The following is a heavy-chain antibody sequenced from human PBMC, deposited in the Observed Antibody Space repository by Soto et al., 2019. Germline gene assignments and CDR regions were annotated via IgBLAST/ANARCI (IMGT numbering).Heavy chain of an antibody. CDR1: GGSFSGYY. Sequence: TLSLTCAVYGGSFSGYYWSWIRQPPGKGLEWIGEINHSGSTNYNPSLKSRVTISVDTSKNQFSLKLSSVTAADTAVYYCARLKLAAATYFDYWGQGTLVTVSS. D-gene: IGHD6-13*01. CDR3: ARLKLAAATYFDY. V-gene: IGHV4-34*01. CDR2: INHSGST. J-gene: IGHJ4*02.